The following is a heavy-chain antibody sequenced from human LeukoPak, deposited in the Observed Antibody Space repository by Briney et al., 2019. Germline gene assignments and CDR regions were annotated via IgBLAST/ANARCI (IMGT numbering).Heavy chain of an antibody. J-gene: IGHJ6*03. D-gene: IGHD3-10*01. V-gene: IGHV1-2*02. Sequence: ASVKVSCKASGYTFTGYYMHWVRQAPGQGLEWMGWINPNSGGTNYAQKFQGRATMTRDTSISTAYMELSRLRSDDTAVYYCARGVREGSGSYYFWSSYTPPYYYYYMDVWGKGTTVTVSS. CDR3: ARGVREGSGSYYFWSSYTPPYYYYYMDV. CDR2: INPNSGGT. CDR1: GYTFTGYY.